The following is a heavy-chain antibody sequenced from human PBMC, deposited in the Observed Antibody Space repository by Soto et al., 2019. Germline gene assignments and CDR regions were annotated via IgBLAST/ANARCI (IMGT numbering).Heavy chain of an antibody. CDR3: ARGTQLTYFDY. CDR2: IIPIFGTA. V-gene: IGHV1-69*13. Sequence: SVNVACKASGGTFSSDAISWVRQAPGQGLEWMGGIIPIFGTANYAQKFQGRVTITADESTSTAYMELSSLRSEDTAVYYCARGTQLTYFDYWGQGPLVTVSS. D-gene: IGHD1-1*01. J-gene: IGHJ4*02. CDR1: GGTFSSDA.